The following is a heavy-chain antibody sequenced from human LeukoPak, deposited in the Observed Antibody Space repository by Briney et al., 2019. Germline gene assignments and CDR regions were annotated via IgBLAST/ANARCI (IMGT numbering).Heavy chain of an antibody. J-gene: IGHJ3*02. V-gene: IGHV3-23*01. CDR3: AKVHRATMISPDAFDS. CDR2: MTGSGSPT. CDR1: GFTFSSFA. Sequence: GGSLRLSCAASGFTFSSFAMHWVRQAPGKGLEWVSGMTGSGSPTYYAESVKGRFTISRDNSKNTLYLQMNSLRAEDTAIYYCAKVHRATMISPDAFDSWGQGTLVTVSS. D-gene: IGHD5-24*01.